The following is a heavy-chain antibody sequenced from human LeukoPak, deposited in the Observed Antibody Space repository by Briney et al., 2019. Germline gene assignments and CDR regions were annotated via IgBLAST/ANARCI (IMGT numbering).Heavy chain of an antibody. V-gene: IGHV3-7*02. J-gene: IGHJ4*02. CDR1: GFTFSMYW. D-gene: IGHD6-13*01. Sequence: GGSLRLSCAASGFTFSMYWMSWVRQAPGKGLEWVANIKEDGSEKYYVDSVKGRFTISRDNAKNSLYLQMNSLRVEDTAVYYCAKLDGIAGLDYWGQGTLVTVSS. CDR2: IKEDGSEK. CDR3: AKLDGIAGLDY.